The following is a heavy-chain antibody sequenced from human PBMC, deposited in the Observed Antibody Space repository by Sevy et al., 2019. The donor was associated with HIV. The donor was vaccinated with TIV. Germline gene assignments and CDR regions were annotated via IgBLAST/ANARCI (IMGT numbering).Heavy chain of an antibody. Sequence: SQTLSLTCAVSGYSISTGYYWGWIRQPPGKGLEWIGIIYHSGSTYYNTSLKSRVIISVDTSKNQFSLKLRSVTAADTAVYYCARGGGMVSMLDARFDSWGQGTLVTVSS. V-gene: IGHV4-38-2*01. CDR2: IYHSGST. CDR1: GYSISTGYY. CDR3: ARGGGMVSMLDARFDS. D-gene: IGHD3-10*01. J-gene: IGHJ4*02.